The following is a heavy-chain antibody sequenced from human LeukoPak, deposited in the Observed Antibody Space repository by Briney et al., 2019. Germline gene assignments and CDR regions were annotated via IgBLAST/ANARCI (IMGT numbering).Heavy chain of an antibody. V-gene: IGHV3-23*01. Sequence: GGSLRLSCAASGFAFSNYAMSWVRQAPGKGLEWVSAISGGGASTYYADSVKGRFTISRDNSKNTLYLQMNSLRAEDTAVYYCAKRDGYNSNYFDYWGQGTLVTVSS. D-gene: IGHD5-24*01. CDR1: GFAFSNYA. CDR3: AKRDGYNSNYFDY. J-gene: IGHJ4*02. CDR2: ISGGGAST.